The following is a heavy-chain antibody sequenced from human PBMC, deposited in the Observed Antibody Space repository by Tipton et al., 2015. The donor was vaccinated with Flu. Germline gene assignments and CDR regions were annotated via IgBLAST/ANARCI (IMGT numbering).Heavy chain of an antibody. Sequence: QVQLVQSGAEVKESGSSVKVSCKASGDTFGSDAFTWVRQAPGGGLEWMGGFFSVFSAPKYAQKFQGRLTIAADASTSTSYMELTGLRPEDSATYYCVRADYYNWFDPWGQGTLVTVSS. D-gene: IGHD3-10*01. CDR2: FFSVFSAP. J-gene: IGHJ5*02. V-gene: IGHV1-69*01. CDR3: VRADYYNWFDP. CDR1: GDTFGSDA.